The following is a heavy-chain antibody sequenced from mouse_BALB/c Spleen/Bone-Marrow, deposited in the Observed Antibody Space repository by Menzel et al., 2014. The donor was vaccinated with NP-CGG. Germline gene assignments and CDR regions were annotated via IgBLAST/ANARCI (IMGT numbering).Heavy chain of an antibody. CDR2: IDPANGNT. Sequence: EVMLVESGAELVKPGASVKLSCTASGFNIKDTYMHWVKQRPEQGLEWIGRIDPANGNTKYDPKFQGKATITADTSSNTAYLQRSSLTSEDTAVYYCARYRLETYFDYWGQGTTLTVSS. D-gene: IGHD2-14*01. V-gene: IGHV14-3*02. CDR1: GFNIKDTY. CDR3: ARYRLETYFDY. J-gene: IGHJ2*01.